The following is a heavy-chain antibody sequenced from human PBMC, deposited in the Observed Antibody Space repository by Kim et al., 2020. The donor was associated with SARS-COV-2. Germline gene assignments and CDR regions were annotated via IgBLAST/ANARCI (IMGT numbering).Heavy chain of an antibody. CDR2: IYYSGST. J-gene: IGHJ6*01. Sequence: SETLSLTCTVSGGSISSSSYYWGWIRQPPGKGLEWIGSIYYSGSTYYNPSLKSRVTISVDTSKNQFSLKLSSVTAADTAVYYCARLLGYCSGGSCSAYY. CDR1: GGSISSSSYY. CDR3: ARLLGYCSGGSCSAYY. D-gene: IGHD2-15*01. V-gene: IGHV4-39*01.